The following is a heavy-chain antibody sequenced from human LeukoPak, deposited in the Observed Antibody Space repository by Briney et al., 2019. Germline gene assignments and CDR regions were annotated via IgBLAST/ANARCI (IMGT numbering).Heavy chain of an antibody. CDR3: ARGYDVTIFGVVIYNWFDP. J-gene: IGHJ5*02. Sequence: ASVKVSCKASGYTFTSYDINWVRQATGQGLEWTGWMNPNSGNTGYAQKFQGRVTMTRNTSISTAYMELSSLRSEDTAVYYCARGYDVTIFGVVIYNWFDPWGQGTLVTVSS. V-gene: IGHV1-8*01. CDR1: GYTFTSYD. CDR2: MNPNSGNT. D-gene: IGHD3-3*01.